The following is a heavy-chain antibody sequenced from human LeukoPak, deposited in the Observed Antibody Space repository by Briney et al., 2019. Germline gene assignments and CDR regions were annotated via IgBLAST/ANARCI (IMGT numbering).Heavy chain of an antibody. CDR3: ARRLGRGGGSCYLDY. Sequence: SETLSLTCTVSGGSISSYYWSWIRQPAGKGLEWIGRIYTSGSTNYNPSLKSRVTISVDTSKNQFSLKLSSVTAADTAVYYCARRLGRGGGSCYLDYWGQGTLVTVSS. D-gene: IGHD2-15*01. V-gene: IGHV4-4*07. CDR1: GGSISSYY. CDR2: IYTSGST. J-gene: IGHJ4*02.